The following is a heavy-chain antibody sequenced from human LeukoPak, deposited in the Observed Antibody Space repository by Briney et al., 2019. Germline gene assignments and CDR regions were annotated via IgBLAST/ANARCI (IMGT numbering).Heavy chain of an antibody. CDR1: GFTFSSYS. Sequence: GGSLRLSCAASGFTFSSYSMNWVRQAPGKGLEWVSYISSSSSTIYYADSVKGRFTISRDNAKNSLYLQMNSLRAEDMAVYYCAREGKYSSGWWPLSTAFDIWGQGTMVTVSS. J-gene: IGHJ3*02. CDR3: AREGKYSSGWWPLSTAFDI. V-gene: IGHV3-48*01. D-gene: IGHD6-19*01. CDR2: ISSSSSTI.